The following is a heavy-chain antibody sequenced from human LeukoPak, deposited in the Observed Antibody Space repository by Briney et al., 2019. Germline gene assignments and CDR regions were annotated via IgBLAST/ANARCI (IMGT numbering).Heavy chain of an antibody. CDR3: AVNSTKHTFDI. V-gene: IGHV4-59*08. J-gene: IGHJ3*02. Sequence: PSETLSLTCSVSVGSMNTFYCSWIRQSPGKGLEWIGSIYYSGGTNYNPSLKSRVTISVDTSKNQFSLELSSVSAADTAVYYCAVNSTKHTFDIWGQGAMVTVSS. CDR1: VGSMNTFY. CDR2: IYYSGGT. D-gene: IGHD1-1*01.